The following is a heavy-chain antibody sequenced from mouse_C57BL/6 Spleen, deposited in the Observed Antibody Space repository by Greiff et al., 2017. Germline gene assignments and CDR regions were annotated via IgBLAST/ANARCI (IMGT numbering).Heavy chain of an antibody. CDR1: GYAFTNYL. V-gene: IGHV1-54*01. CDR2: INPGSGGT. J-gene: IGHJ2*01. D-gene: IGHD2-3*01. CDR3: AREADGYHYFDY. Sequence: QVQLQQSGAELVRPGTSVKVSCKASGYAFTNYLIEWVKQRPGQGLEWIGVINPGSGGTNYNEKFKGKATLTADKSSSTAYMQLSSLTSEDSAVYFCAREADGYHYFDYWGQGTTLTVSS.